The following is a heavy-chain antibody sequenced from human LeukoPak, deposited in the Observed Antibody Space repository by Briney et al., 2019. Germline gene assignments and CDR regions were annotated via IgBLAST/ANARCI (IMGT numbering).Heavy chain of an antibody. Sequence: PGGSLRLSCAASGFTFDDYATHWVRQAPGKGLEWVSGISWNSGSIGYADSVKGRFTISRDNAKNSLYLQMNSLRAEDTALYYCAKDRGVYSSSLDYWGQGTLVTVSS. CDR3: AKDRGVYSSSLDY. CDR2: ISWNSGSI. V-gene: IGHV3-9*01. J-gene: IGHJ4*02. D-gene: IGHD6-13*01. CDR1: GFTFDDYA.